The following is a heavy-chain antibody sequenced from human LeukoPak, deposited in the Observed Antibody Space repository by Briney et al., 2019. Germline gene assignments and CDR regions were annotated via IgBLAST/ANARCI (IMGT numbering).Heavy chain of an antibody. CDR3: ARSSEN. CDR2: ISSGSST. V-gene: IGHV3-53*01. Sequence: TGGSLRLSCAASGFTVSSHYMTWVRQAPGKGLEWVSLISSGSSTYYADSVKGRFTISRDNSNNMIYLQMNSLRAEDTAVYYCARSSENWGQGTLVTVSS. CDR1: GFTVSSHY. J-gene: IGHJ4*02.